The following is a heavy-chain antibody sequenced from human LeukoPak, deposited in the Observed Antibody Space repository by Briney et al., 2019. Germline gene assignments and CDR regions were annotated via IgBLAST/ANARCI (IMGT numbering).Heavy chain of an antibody. V-gene: IGHV3-7*03. CDR2: INKDGSEE. CDR3: ARWPHCQDF. Sequence: GGSLRLSCAASGFTFSDFYMSWVRQAPGKGLEWVANINKDGSEEKYVDSVKGQFTISRDNAKNSLYLQMSSLRADDTAVYYCARWPHCQDFWGRGTRVTVSS. CDR1: GFTFSDFY. J-gene: IGHJ4*02.